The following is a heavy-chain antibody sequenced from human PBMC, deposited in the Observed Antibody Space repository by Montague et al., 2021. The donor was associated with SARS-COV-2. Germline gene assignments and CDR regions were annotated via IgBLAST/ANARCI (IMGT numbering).Heavy chain of an antibody. CDR2: LFYSGST. Sequence: SETLSLTCTVSGGSVSISYWSWIRQSPGKGLEGLGSLFYSGSTHYNPSVKSRVTISADTSKNQVSLRLTSVTAADTAVYYCARQLMYDSGSYFNYWGQGTLVTVSS. D-gene: IGHD3-10*01. CDR3: ARQLMYDSGSYFNY. J-gene: IGHJ4*02. CDR1: GGSVSISY. V-gene: IGHV4-59*08.